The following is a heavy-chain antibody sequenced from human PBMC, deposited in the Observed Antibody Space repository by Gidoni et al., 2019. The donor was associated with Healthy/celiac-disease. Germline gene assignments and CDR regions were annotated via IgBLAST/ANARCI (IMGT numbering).Heavy chain of an antibody. Sequence: PGKGLEWIGYIYYSGSTNYNPSLKSRVTISVDTSKNQFSLKLSSVTAADTAVYYCARVYRGFLEWPFQSWGQGTLVTVSS. CDR2: IYYSGST. V-gene: IGHV4-59*01. J-gene: IGHJ5*02. CDR3: ARVYRGFLEWPFQS. D-gene: IGHD3-3*01.